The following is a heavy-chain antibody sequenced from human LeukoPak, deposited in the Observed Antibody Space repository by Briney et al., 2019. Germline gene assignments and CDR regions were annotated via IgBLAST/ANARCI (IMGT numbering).Heavy chain of an antibody. D-gene: IGHD6-19*01. J-gene: IGHJ3*02. CDR3: ASRFSGWVGAFDI. Sequence: SVKVSCKASGGTFSSYAISWVRQAPGQGLEWMGGIIPIFGTANYAQKFQGRVTITADESTSTAYMELSGLRSEDTAVYYCASRFSGWVGAFDIWGQGTMVTVSS. CDR1: GGTFSSYA. CDR2: IIPIFGTA. V-gene: IGHV1-69*13.